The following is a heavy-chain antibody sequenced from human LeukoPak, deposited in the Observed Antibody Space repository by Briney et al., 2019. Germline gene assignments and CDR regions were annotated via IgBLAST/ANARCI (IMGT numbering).Heavy chain of an antibody. J-gene: IGHJ4*02. Sequence: SETLSLTCTVSGGSISSSSYYWGWIRQPPGKGLEWIGSIYYSGSTYYNPSLKSRVTISVDTSKNQFSLKLSSVTAADTAVYYCARVDCSGGSCSTWFDYWGRGTLVTVSS. V-gene: IGHV4-39*01. CDR3: ARVDCSGGSCSTWFDY. CDR1: GGSISSSSYY. D-gene: IGHD2-15*01. CDR2: IYYSGST.